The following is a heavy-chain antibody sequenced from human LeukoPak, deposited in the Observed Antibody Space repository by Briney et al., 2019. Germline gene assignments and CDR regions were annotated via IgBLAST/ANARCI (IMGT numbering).Heavy chain of an antibody. CDR1: GGSISSSSYY. CDR2: IYYSGGT. J-gene: IGHJ4*02. CDR3: ARSPGYDYVWGSYPIDY. Sequence: SETLSLTCTVSGGSISSSSYYWGWIRQPPGKGLEWIGSIYYSGGTYYNPSLKSRVTISVDTSKNQFSLKLSSVTAADTAVYYCARSPGYDYVWGSYPIDYWGQGTLVTVSS. V-gene: IGHV4-39*01. D-gene: IGHD3-16*02.